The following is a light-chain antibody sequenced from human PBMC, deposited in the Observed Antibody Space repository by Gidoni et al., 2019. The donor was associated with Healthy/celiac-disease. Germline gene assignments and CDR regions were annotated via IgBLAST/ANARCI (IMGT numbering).Light chain of an antibody. V-gene: IGKV3-15*01. CDR1: QSVSSN. CDR2: GAS. Sequence: EIVMTPSPATLSVSPGERATTSCRASQSVSSNFAWYQQKPGQAPRLLIYGASTRATGIPARFSGSGSGTEFTLTISSLQSEDFAVYNCQQYNNWPHMYTFGQGTKLEIK. J-gene: IGKJ2*01. CDR3: QQYNNWPHMYT.